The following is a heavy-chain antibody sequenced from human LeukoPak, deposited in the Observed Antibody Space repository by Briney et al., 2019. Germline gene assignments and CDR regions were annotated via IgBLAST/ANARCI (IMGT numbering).Heavy chain of an antibody. CDR2: ISGYNGNT. D-gene: IGHD2-15*01. J-gene: IGHJ2*01. Sequence: GASVKVSCKSSGYTFTTYGISWVRQAPGQGLEWMGWISGYNGNTNYAQKFQGKVTMTTDTSTSTVYMELRSLRSDDTAVYYCARMEVVAATLMGYFDLWGCGTLVTVSS. CDR1: GYTFTTYG. V-gene: IGHV1-18*01. CDR3: ARMEVVAATLMGYFDL.